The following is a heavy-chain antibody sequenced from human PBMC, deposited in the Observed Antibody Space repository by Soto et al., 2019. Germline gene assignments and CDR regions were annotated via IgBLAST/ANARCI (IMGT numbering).Heavy chain of an antibody. V-gene: IGHV3-74*03. CDR1: GLTFRSYW. CDR3: AKNRGLQYYFDY. J-gene: IGHJ4*02. CDR2: INTDGSVA. Sequence: SLRLSCAASGLTFRSYWMRWVRQAPGKGLVWVSRINTDGSVAMYVDSVKGRFTISRDNAKNTLYLHMNSLRAEDTAVYYCAKNRGLQYYFDYWGQGTLVTVSS.